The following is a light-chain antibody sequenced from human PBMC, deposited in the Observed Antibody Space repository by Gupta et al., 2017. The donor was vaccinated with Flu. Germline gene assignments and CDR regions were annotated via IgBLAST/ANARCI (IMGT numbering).Light chain of an antibody. Sequence: DFQITPSPSTLSASVGDRVTITCRASQSISTCLAWYQQRPGKAPKLLIYKASSLEGGVPSRYSGSGSGTEFTLTISGLQPDDFATYYCQQYSTYRWTFGQGTKVEIK. CDR2: KAS. CDR1: QSISTC. CDR3: QQYSTYRWT. V-gene: IGKV1-5*03. J-gene: IGKJ1*01.